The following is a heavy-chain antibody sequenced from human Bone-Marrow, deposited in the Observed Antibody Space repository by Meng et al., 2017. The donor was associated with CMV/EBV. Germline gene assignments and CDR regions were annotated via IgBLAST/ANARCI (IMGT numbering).Heavy chain of an antibody. CDR2: IIPIFGTR. CDR3: ARGWGGDQEAIDY. Sequence: KASEGTFSSYAISWVRQAPGQGLEWMGVIIPIFGTRNYAQKFQGRVTITADESTTTAYMDLSSLRSEDTAVYYCARGWGGDQEAIDYWGQGTLVTVSS. J-gene: IGHJ4*02. D-gene: IGHD4-17*01. CDR1: EGTFSSYA. V-gene: IGHV1-69*01.